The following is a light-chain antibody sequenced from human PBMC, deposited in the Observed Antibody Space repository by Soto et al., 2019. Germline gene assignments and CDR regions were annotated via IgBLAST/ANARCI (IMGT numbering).Light chain of an antibody. CDR2: AAS. J-gene: IGKJ4*01. Sequence: DIQLTQSPSFLSASLGDRVTITCRASQGISSYLAWYQQKPGKAPKLLIYAASTLQSGVPSRFSGSGSGTDFTLTISSLQPEDFATYYCQQFNNYPLTFGGGTKVDI. V-gene: IGKV1-9*01. CDR1: QGISSY. CDR3: QQFNNYPLT.